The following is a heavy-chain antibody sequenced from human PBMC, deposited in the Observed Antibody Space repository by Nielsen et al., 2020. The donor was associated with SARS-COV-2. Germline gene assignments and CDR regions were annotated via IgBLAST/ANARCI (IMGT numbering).Heavy chain of an antibody. Sequence: SVKVSCKASGGTLNSHTISWVRQAPGEGLEWMGRIIPTLGMANYAQKFQDRVTITADKSTSTVYMELSSLRSEDTAIYYCARGGDYFEGSDYLGDYYYHNGLDVWGQGTTVTVSS. CDR1: GGTLNSHT. CDR2: IIPTLGMA. J-gene: IGHJ6*02. D-gene: IGHD3-22*01. CDR3: ARGGDYFEGSDYLGDYYYHNGLDV. V-gene: IGHV1-69*02.